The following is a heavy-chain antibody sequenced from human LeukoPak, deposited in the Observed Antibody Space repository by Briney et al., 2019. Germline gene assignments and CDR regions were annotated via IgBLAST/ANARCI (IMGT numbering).Heavy chain of an antibody. CDR1: GFTVSNYG. Sequence: GRSLRLSCAASGFTVSNYGMHWVRQPPGEGMAWVAFIRYDGSNKYYADSVKGRFTISRDTSKNTLYLQMNSLRAEDTAVYYCAKVLLYYGDYDPFDYWGQGTLVTVSS. CDR3: AKVLLYYGDYDPFDY. CDR2: IRYDGSNK. J-gene: IGHJ4*02. D-gene: IGHD4-17*01. V-gene: IGHV3-30*02.